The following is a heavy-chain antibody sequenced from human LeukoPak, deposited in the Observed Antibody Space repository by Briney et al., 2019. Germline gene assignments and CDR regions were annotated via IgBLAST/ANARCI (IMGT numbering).Heavy chain of an antibody. CDR3: ASSILTGYSRFDY. Sequence: SQTLSLTCAVSGGSISSGGYSWSWIRQPPGKGLEWIGYIYHSGSTYYNPSLKSRVTISVDRSKNQFSLKLSSVTAADTAVYYCASSILTGYSRFDYWGQGTLVTVSS. V-gene: IGHV4-30-2*01. D-gene: IGHD3-9*01. CDR2: IYHSGST. J-gene: IGHJ4*02. CDR1: GGSISSGGYS.